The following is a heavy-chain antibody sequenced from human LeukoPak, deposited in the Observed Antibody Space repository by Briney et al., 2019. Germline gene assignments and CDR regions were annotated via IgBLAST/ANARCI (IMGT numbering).Heavy chain of an antibody. Sequence: SETLPLTCAVYGGPFSGYYWSWIRQSPGKGLEWIGEINHSGSTNYNPSLKSRVTISVDTSKNQFSLKLSSVTAADTAVYYCARGRASYDFWSGYLFDYWGQGTLVTVSS. V-gene: IGHV4-34*01. CDR2: INHSGST. CDR3: ARGRASYDFWSGYLFDY. J-gene: IGHJ4*02. D-gene: IGHD3-3*01. CDR1: GGPFSGYY.